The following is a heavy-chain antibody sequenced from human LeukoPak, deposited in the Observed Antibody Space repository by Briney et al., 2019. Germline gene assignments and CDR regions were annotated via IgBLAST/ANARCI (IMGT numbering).Heavy chain of an antibody. CDR3: ARPHNWSDPRDAFDI. J-gene: IGHJ3*02. Sequence: AGGSLRLSCAASGFTFSSYAMSWVRQAPGKGLEWVSAISGSGGSTYYADSVKGRFTISRDNSKNTLYLQMNSLRAEDTAVYYCARPHNWSDPRDAFDIWGQGTMVTVSS. CDR2: ISGSGGST. V-gene: IGHV3-23*01. CDR1: GFTFSSYA. D-gene: IGHD1-20*01.